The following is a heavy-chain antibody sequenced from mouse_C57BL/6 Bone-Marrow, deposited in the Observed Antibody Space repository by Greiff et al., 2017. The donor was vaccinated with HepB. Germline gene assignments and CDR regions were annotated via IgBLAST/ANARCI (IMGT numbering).Heavy chain of an antibody. V-gene: IGHV5-6*01. J-gene: IGHJ2*01. CDR3: ARLGDY. CDR1: GFTFSSYG. CDR2: ISSGGSYT. Sequence: EVKLVESGGDLVKPGGSLKLSCAASGFTFSSYGMSWVRQTPDKRLEWVATISSGGSYTYYPDSVKGRFTISRDNAKNTLYLQMSSLKSEDTAMYYCARLGDYWGKGTTLTVSS.